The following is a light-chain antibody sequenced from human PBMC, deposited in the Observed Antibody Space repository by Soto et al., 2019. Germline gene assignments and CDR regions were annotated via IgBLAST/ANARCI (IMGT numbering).Light chain of an antibody. CDR3: QVWDSSREHVV. J-gene: IGLJ2*01. CDR1: NIGGKS. Sequence: SYELTQPPSVSVAPGQTARITCGGNNIGGKSVHWYQQKPGQAPALVVYDDSDRPSGIPERISGSNSGNTATLTISRVEVGDEADYYCQVWDSSREHVVFGGGTQLIVL. CDR2: DDS. V-gene: IGLV3-21*02.